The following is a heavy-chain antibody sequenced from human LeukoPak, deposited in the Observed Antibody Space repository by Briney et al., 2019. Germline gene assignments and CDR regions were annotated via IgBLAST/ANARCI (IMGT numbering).Heavy chain of an antibody. D-gene: IGHD3-3*01. CDR1: GFTFSSYA. CDR3: AKDYAIFGVEYYFDY. J-gene: IGHJ4*02. V-gene: IGHV3-23*01. CDR2: ISGSGGST. Sequence: GGSLRLSCAASGFTFSSYAMSWVRQAPGKGLEWVSAISGSGGSTYYADSVKGRFTISRDNSKNTLYLQMNSLRAEDTAVYYCAKDYAIFGVEYYFDYWDQGTLVTVSS.